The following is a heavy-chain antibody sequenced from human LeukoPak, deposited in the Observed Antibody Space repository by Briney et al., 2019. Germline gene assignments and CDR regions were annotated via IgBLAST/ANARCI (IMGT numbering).Heavy chain of an antibody. D-gene: IGHD6-13*01. J-gene: IGHJ4*02. CDR2: ISVYNGNT. V-gene: IGHV1-18*01. Sequence: GSAKDSCMHSVYTFTSLAISSGPPAPGRGVQCMGWISVYNGNTNYAQTLEGRVTMTTDTSTSTAYMELRSLRSDDTAVYYCARGVAAAEYNFDNWGQGTPGTVSS. CDR1: VYTFTSLA. CDR3: ARGVAAAEYNFDN.